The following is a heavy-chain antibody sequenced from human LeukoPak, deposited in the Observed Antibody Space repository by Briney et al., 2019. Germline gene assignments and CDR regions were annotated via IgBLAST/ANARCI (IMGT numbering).Heavy chain of an antibody. D-gene: IGHD2-2*01. CDR1: GGSISSSSYY. CDR3: ARHDLGYCSSTSCYSYYFDY. CDR2: IYYSGST. J-gene: IGHJ4*02. Sequence: PSETLSLTCTVSGGSISSSSYYWGWIRQPPGKGLEWIGSIYYSGSTYYNPSLKSRVTISVDTSKNQFSLKLSSVTAADTAVYYCARHDLGYCSSTSCYSYYFDYWSQGTLVTVSS. V-gene: IGHV4-39*01.